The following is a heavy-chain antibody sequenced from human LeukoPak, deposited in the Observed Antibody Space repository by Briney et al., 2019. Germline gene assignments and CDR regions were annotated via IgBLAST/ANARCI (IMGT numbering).Heavy chain of an antibody. CDR1: GGSISSGAYF. V-gene: IGHV4-31*03. Sequence: PSQTLPLTCTVSGGSISSGAYFWSWIRQHPGKGLEWIGFIYYSGTTYYNPSLKSRLTLSKDTSKNHFSLTLSSVTAADTAVYYCARAHGSGGDYFDYWGQGTLVTVSS. CDR2: IYYSGTT. J-gene: IGHJ4*02. CDR3: ARAHGSGGDYFDY. D-gene: IGHD5-12*01.